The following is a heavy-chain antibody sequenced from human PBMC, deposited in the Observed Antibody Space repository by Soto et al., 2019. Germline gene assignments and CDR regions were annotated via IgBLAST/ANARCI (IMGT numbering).Heavy chain of an antibody. CDR3: AKSLGVMVRGVTGNFDY. V-gene: IGHV3-23*01. J-gene: IGHJ4*02. Sequence: PGGSLRLSCAASGFTFSSYAMSWVRQAPGKGLEWVSAISGSGGSTYYAGSVKGRFTISRDNSKNTLYLQMNSLRAEDTAVYYCAKSLGVMVRGVTGNFDYWGQGTLVTVSS. CDR2: ISGSGGST. CDR1: GFTFSSYA. D-gene: IGHD3-10*01.